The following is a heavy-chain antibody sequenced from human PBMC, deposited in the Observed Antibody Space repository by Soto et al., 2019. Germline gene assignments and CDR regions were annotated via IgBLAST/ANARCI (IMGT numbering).Heavy chain of an antibody. J-gene: IGHJ4*02. CDR1: GYTFPNYG. Sequence: QVQLVQSGAEVKKPGASVKVSCKASGYTFPNYGISWVRQAPGRGLEWMGWISAYNGNTNYAQKLQGRVTMTTNVSTSTAYMELRSLRSDDTAVYYCSTRAYAYPLNFDSWGQGTLVTVSS. V-gene: IGHV1-18*01. CDR3: STRAYAYPLNFDS. D-gene: IGHD5-12*01. CDR2: ISAYNGNT.